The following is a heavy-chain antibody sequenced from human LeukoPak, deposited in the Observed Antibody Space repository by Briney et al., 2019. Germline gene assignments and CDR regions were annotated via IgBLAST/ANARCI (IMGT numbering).Heavy chain of an antibody. V-gene: IGHV3-48*03. CDR3: AELGITMIGGV. D-gene: IGHD3-10*02. CDR2: ISSSGSTI. Sequence: PGGSLRLSCAASGFTVSSNDMSWVRQAPGKGLEWVSYISSSGSTIYYADSVKGRFTISRDNAKNSLYLQMNSLRAEDTAVYYCAELGITMIGGVWGKGTTVTISS. CDR1: GFTVSSND. J-gene: IGHJ6*04.